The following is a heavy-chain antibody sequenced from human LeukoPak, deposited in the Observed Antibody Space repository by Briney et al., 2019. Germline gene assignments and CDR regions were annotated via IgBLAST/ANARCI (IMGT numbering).Heavy chain of an antibody. CDR1: GGSISSYY. J-gene: IGHJ4*02. CDR2: IYYSGST. CDR3: ARVGRAYYYGSGSPYYFDY. D-gene: IGHD3-10*01. Sequence: SETLSLTCTVSGGSISSYYWSWIRQPPGKGLEWIGYIYYSGSTNYNPSLKSRLAISLDTSKNQFSLKLSSVTAADTAVYYCARVGRAYYYGSGSPYYFDYWGQGTLVTVSS. V-gene: IGHV4-59*01.